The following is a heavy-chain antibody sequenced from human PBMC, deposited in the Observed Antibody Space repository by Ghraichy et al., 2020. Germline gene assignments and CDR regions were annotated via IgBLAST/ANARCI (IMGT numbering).Heavy chain of an antibody. D-gene: IGHD1-20*01. CDR3: ARDSVGYNWNPGAGGWFDP. CDR2: INPSGGST. J-gene: IGHJ5*02. Sequence: ASVKVSCKASGYTFTSYYMHWVRQAPGQGLEWMGIINPSGGSTSYAQKFQGRVTMTRDTSTSTVYMELSSLRSEDTAVYYCARDSVGYNWNPGAGGWFDPWGQGTLFTVSS. V-gene: IGHV1-46*01. CDR1: GYTFTSYY.